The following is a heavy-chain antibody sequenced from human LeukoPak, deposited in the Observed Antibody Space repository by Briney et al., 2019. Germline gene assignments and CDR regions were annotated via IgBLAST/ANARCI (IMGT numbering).Heavy chain of an antibody. V-gene: IGHV4/OR15-8*01. CDR3: ARDLVGYSRSWYGSNWDV. CDR2: IYHVGIN. D-gene: IGHD4-23*01. CDR1: GDSISSTTW. Sequence: SETLSLTCDVSGDSISSTTWWTWVRQPAGKGLEWIGEIYHVGINRYNPSLKGRVTISVDKSKNQFSLRLTSVTAADTAIYFCARDLVGYSRSWYGSNWDVWGQGALVTVSS. J-gene: IGHJ4*02.